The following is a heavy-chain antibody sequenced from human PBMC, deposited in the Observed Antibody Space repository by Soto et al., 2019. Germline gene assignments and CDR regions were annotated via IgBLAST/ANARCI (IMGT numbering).Heavy chain of an antibody. CDR1: GGTFSSYA. D-gene: IGHD3-22*01. J-gene: IGHJ5*02. V-gene: IGHV1-69*12. CDR3: ARDRGPSSGYYPYWFDP. CDR2: IIPIFGTA. Sequence: QVQLVQSGAEVKQPGSSVKVSCKASGGTFSSYAISWVRQAPGQGLEWMGEIIPIFGTANYAQKFQGRVKLTADESTSTAYMELSSLRSEDTAVYYCARDRGPSSGYYPYWFDPWGQGTLVTVSS.